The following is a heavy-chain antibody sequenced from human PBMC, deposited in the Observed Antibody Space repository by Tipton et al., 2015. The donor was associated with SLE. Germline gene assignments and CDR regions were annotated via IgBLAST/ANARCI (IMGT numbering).Heavy chain of an antibody. CDR3: ARSSGWYADWFDP. CDR2: INHSGST. D-gene: IGHD6-19*01. J-gene: IGHJ5*02. Sequence: TLSLTCTVSGGSISSHYWSWIRQPPGKGLEWIGEINHSGSTNYNPSLKSRVTISVDTSKNQFSLKLSSVTAADTAVYYCARSSGWYADWFDPWGQGTLVTVSS. CDR1: GGSISSHY. V-gene: IGHV4-34*01.